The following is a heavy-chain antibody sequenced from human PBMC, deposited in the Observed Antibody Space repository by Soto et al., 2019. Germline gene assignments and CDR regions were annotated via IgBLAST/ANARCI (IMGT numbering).Heavy chain of an antibody. Sequence: EVQLVESGGGLVQPGGSLRLSCAASGFTFSSYWMTWVRQAPGKGLEWVANIKQDGSAKYYVDSVKGRFTISSDNVKNTLQLQLNSLSAQDTAVYYCASSLKTSGSFVLLEGSFDYWGQGTLVTVSS. D-gene: IGHD3-10*01. V-gene: IGHV3-7*01. CDR2: IKQDGSAK. CDR1: GFTFSSYW. J-gene: IGHJ4*02. CDR3: ASSLKTSGSFVLLEGSFDY.